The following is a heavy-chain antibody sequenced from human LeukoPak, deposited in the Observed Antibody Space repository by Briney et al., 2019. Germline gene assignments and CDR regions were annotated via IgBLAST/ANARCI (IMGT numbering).Heavy chain of an antibody. V-gene: IGHV3-23*01. J-gene: IGHJ4*02. CDR1: GFTFSSYA. Sequence: GGSLRLSCAASGFTFSSYAMSWVRQAPGKGLEWVSAISGSGGSTYYADSVKGRFTISRDNSKNTLYLQMNSLRAEDTAVYYCAKGAIGGYYYDSSGYGDYWGQGTLVTVSS. D-gene: IGHD3-22*01. CDR3: AKGAIGGYYYDSSGYGDY. CDR2: ISGSGGST.